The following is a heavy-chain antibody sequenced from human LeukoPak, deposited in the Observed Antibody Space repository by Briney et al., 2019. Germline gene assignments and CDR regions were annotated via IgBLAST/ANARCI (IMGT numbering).Heavy chain of an antibody. CDR3: ATKQWLVLY. Sequence: GGSLRLSCAASGFTFSSYWMSWVRQAPGKGLEWVANIKQDGSEKYYLDSVKGRFTISRDNSKNTLYLQMNSLRAEDTAVYYCATKQWLVLYWGQGTLVTVSS. D-gene: IGHD6-19*01. CDR1: GFTFSSYW. CDR2: IKQDGSEK. V-gene: IGHV3-7*03. J-gene: IGHJ4*02.